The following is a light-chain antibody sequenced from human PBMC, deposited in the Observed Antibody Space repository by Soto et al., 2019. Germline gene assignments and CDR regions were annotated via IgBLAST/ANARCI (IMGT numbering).Light chain of an antibody. J-gene: IGKJ5*01. CDR2: LAS. CDR1: QSLLHSDGYNY. CDR3: MQTLQISIT. Sequence: DIVLTQSPLSLPVTPGEPASISCRSGQSLLHSDGYNYVHWYLQKPGQSPRLLISLASNRASGVTDRFSGSGSGTDFTLKISRVEAEDVGVYYCMQTLQISITFGQGTRLEIK. V-gene: IGKV2-28*01.